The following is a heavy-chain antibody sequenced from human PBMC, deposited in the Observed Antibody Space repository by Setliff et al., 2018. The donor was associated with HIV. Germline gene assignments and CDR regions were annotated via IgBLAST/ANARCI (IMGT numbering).Heavy chain of an antibody. CDR1: GFIFSSYA. Sequence: PGGSLRLSCAASGFIFSSYAMSWVRQAPGKGLEWVSGITGSGGSPYYADSVKGRFTVSRDNSKKTLFLQMNSLRTEDTAVYYCARDRTGYSSGWDHFQHWGQGTLVTVSS. CDR2: ITGSGGSP. V-gene: IGHV3-23*01. D-gene: IGHD6-19*01. CDR3: ARDRTGYSSGWDHFQH. J-gene: IGHJ1*01.